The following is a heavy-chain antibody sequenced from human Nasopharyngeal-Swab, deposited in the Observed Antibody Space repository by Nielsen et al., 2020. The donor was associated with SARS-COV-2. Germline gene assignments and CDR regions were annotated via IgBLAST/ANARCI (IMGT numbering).Heavy chain of an antibody. V-gene: IGHV3-23*01. Sequence: GESLKISCSASGFIFKNYAMNWVRQAPGRGLEWVSAISGADASTKYADSVKGRFTISRDNSKNTLDLQMNSLRAEDTAMYYCAKDRDSGDDSGEYYHYYGMDVWGQGTSVTVS. CDR1: GFIFKNYA. J-gene: IGHJ6*02. D-gene: IGHD5-12*01. CDR3: AKDRDSGDDSGEYYHYYGMDV. CDR2: ISGADAST.